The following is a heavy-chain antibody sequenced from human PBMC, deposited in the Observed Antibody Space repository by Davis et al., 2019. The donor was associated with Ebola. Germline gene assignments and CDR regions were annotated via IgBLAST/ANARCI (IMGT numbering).Heavy chain of an antibody. J-gene: IGHJ4*02. Sequence: GGSLRLSCAASGFSFSSYVMHWVRQAPGKGLEWVAVIWYDGSNKYYADSVKGRFTISRDNSKNTLYLQMNSLRAEDTAVYYCARGWLPNYFDYWGQGTLVTVSS. CDR1: GFSFSSYV. CDR3: ARGWLPNYFDY. D-gene: IGHD5-12*01. CDR2: IWYDGSNK. V-gene: IGHV3-33*01.